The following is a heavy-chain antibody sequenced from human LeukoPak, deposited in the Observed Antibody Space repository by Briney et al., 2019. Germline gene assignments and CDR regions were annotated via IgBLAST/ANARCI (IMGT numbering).Heavy chain of an antibody. V-gene: IGHV3-30*02. Sequence: GGSLRLSCAASGFTFSSYGMHWVRQAPAEGLEWLAFIRYDETKTFYGDSVKGRFTISGDNSKNTLYLQMNSLRAEDTAVYYCAKSHLPNSYSGTYYCDYWGQGTQVTVSS. J-gene: IGHJ4*02. CDR2: IRYDETKT. D-gene: IGHD1-26*01. CDR3: AKSHLPNSYSGTYYCDY. CDR1: GFTFSSYG.